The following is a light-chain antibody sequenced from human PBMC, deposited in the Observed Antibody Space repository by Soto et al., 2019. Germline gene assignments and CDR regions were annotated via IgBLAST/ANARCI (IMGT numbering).Light chain of an antibody. CDR2: DAS. V-gene: IGKV3-11*01. J-gene: IGKJ1*01. Sequence: EIVLTQSPATLSLSPGERATLSCRASQSVRSYLAWYQQKPGQDPRLVIFDASNRATGIPARFSGSGSGTDFTLSISGLEPEDFAVYYCQQRSNWPPTWTFGQGTKVEI. CDR3: QQRSNWPPTWT. CDR1: QSVRSY.